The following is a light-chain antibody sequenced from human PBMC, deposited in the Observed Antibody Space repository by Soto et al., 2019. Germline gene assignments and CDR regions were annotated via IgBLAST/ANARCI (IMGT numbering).Light chain of an antibody. V-gene: IGLV2-8*01. J-gene: IGLJ1*01. CDR3: SAYAGSNTFV. Sequence: QSALAQPPSASGSPGQSVTISCTGTSSDVGDNYVSWYQQHLGKAPKRIIYEVTLRPAGVPDRFSGSKSGNTASLTVSGLQADDEADYYCSAYAGSNTFVFGTGTKLTVL. CDR2: EVT. CDR1: SSDVGDNY.